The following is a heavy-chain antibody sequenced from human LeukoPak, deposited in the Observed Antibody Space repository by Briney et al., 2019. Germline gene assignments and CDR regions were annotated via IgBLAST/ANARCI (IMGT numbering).Heavy chain of an antibody. CDR1: GFTFSSHD. CDR3: TKEASQSYGRT. CDR2: ISDNGGRT. J-gene: IGHJ4*02. D-gene: IGHD4-23*01. V-gene: IGHV3-23*01. Sequence: PGGSLRLSCAVSGFTFSSHDMTWVRQAPGKGLEWVSAISDNGGRTYYAGSVKGRFTISRDNSKDTLYLQMNSLRAEDTAVYYCTKEASQSYGRTWGQGTLVTVSS.